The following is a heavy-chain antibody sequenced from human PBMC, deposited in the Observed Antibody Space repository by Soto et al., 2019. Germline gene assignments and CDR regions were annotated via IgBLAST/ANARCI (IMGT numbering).Heavy chain of an antibody. J-gene: IGHJ2*01. CDR2: IIPIFGTA. CDR3: ARAPMTTVTTDWYFDL. D-gene: IGHD4-17*01. CDR1: GGTFSSYA. Sequence: QVQLVQSGAEVKKPGSSVKVSCKASGGTFSSYAISWVRQAPGQGLEWMGGIIPIFGTANYAQKFQGRVTITXXEXTNXAYMELSSLRSEDTAVYYCARAPMTTVTTDWYFDLWGRGTLVTVSS. V-gene: IGHV1-69*05.